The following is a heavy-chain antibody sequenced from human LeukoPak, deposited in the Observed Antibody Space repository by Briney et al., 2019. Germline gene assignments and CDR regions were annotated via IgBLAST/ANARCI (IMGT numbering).Heavy chain of an antibody. J-gene: IGHJ6*03. CDR2: IIPIFGTA. CDR1: GYTFTGYY. D-gene: IGHD3-3*01. CDR3: ARAAYYDFWSGKGVGYYYYYMDV. Sequence: SVKVSCKASGYTFTGYYMHWVRQAPGQGLEWMGRIIPIFGTANYAQKFQGRVTITTDESTSTAYMELSSLRSEDTAVYYCARAAYYDFWSGKGVGYYYYYMDVWGKGTTVTVSS. V-gene: IGHV1-69*05.